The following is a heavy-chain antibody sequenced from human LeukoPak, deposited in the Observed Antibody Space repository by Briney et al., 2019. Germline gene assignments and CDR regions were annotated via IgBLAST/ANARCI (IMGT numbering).Heavy chain of an antibody. CDR1: GFTFSSYS. Sequence: GGSLRLSCAASGFTFSSYSMNWVRQAPGKGLEWVSSISSSSSNIYYADSVKGRFTISRDNAKNSLYLQMNSLRAEDTAVYYCAKVVTVGLWFGESHFDYWGQGTLVTVSS. D-gene: IGHD3-10*01. CDR3: AKVVTVGLWFGESHFDY. V-gene: IGHV3-21*04. CDR2: ISSSSSNI. J-gene: IGHJ4*02.